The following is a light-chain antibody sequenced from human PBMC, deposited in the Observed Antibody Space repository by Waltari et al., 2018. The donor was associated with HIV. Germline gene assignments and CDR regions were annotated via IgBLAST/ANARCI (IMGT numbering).Light chain of an antibody. CDR2: EAS. V-gene: IGLV2-8*01. CDR1: SSDVGGYNY. J-gene: IGLJ2*01. Sequence: QSALTQPPSASGSPGQSVTISCTGTSSDVGGYNYVSWYQQHPGKAPKLMIYEASRRPAGVPYRFSGSKSGNTASLTVSGLQAEDEADYYCSSYAGSNNLVFGGGTKLTVL. CDR3: SSYAGSNNLV.